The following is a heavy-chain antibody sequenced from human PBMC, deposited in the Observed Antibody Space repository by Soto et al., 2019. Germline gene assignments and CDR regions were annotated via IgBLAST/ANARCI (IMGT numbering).Heavy chain of an antibody. V-gene: IGHV3-7*01. CDR1: GFTFSSYW. Sequence: EVQLVESGGGLVQPGGSLRLSCAASGFTFSSYWMSWVRQAPGKGLEWVANIKQDGSEKYYVDSVKGRFTISRDNAKNSMYLQMNSLRAEDTAVYYCARDRDDYIWGYYYYYMDVWGKGTTVTVSS. J-gene: IGHJ6*03. D-gene: IGHD3-16*01. CDR2: IKQDGSEK. CDR3: ARDRDDYIWGYYYYYMDV.